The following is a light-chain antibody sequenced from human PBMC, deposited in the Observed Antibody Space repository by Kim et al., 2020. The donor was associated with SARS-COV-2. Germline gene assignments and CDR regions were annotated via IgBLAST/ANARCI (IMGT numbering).Light chain of an antibody. CDR2: GKN. CDR1: SLRSYY. V-gene: IGLV3-19*01. J-gene: IGLJ3*02. Sequence: SELTQDPAVSVALGQTVRITCQGDSLRSYYASWYQQKPGQAPVLVIYGKNNRPSGIPDRFSGSSSGNTASLTITGAQAEDEADCYCNSRDSSGNHWVFGGGTQLTVL. CDR3: NSRDSSGNHWV.